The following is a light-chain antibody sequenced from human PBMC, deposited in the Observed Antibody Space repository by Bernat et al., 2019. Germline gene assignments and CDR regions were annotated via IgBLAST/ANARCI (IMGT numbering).Light chain of an antibody. Sequence: EIVLTQSPGTLSLSPGQRATLPCRASQSVTSNYLAWYQQKPGQAPRLLIYGASIRATGIPDRFSGGGSGTDFNLTVSRLEPEDFAVYYCQQYGSSLPYTVGQGTKLEIK. V-gene: IGKV3-20*01. CDR3: QQYGSSLPYT. CDR1: QSVTSNY. J-gene: IGKJ2*01. CDR2: GAS.